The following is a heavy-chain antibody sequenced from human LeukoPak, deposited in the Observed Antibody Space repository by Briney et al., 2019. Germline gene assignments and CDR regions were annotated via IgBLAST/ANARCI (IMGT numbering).Heavy chain of an antibody. J-gene: IGHJ5*02. D-gene: IGHD3-10*01. CDR2: ISAYNGNT. Sequence: ASVKVSCKASGYTFTSYCISWVRQAPGQGLEWMGWISAYNGNTHHEQKLQGRVTMTTDTSTTTAYMELRSVRSDDTAVYYCARGGMVRGVPTKSPSKNWFDPWGQGTLVTVSS. CDR3: ARGGMVRGVPTKSPSKNWFDP. CDR1: GYTFTSYC. V-gene: IGHV1-18*01.